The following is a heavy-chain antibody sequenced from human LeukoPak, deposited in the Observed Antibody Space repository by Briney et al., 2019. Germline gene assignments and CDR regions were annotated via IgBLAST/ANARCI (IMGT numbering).Heavy chain of an antibody. D-gene: IGHD5-12*01. CDR1: GGTFSSYA. CDR2: FIPIFGTA. V-gene: IGHV1-69*01. J-gene: IGHJ6*04. Sequence: SVKVSCKASGGTFSSYAISWVRQAPGQGLEWMGGFIPIFGTANYAQKFQGRVTITADESTSTAYMELSSLRSEDTAVYYCARGVPGGATIHYYYGMDVWGKGTTVTVSS. CDR3: ARGVPGGATIHYYYGMDV.